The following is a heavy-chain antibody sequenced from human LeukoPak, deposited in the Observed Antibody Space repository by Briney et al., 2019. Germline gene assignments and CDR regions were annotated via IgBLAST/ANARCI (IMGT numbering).Heavy chain of an antibody. D-gene: IGHD6-13*01. V-gene: IGHV5-51*01. J-gene: IGHJ4*02. CDR1: GNSFTSNW. Sequence: AESLQISCKVSGNSFTSNWIGWVRQMPGKGLEWMGIIYPGDSDTRYSPSFQGQVTISADKSISTAYLQWSSLKASDTAMYYCARREDSSSWYYFDYWGQGTLVTVSS. CDR3: ARREDSSSWYYFDY. CDR2: IYPGDSDT.